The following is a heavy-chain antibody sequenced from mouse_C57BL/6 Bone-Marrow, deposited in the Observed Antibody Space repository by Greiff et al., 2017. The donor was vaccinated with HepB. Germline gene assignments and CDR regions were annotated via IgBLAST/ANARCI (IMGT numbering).Heavy chain of an antibody. CDR2: IDPSDSYT. CDR3: ARRIDGYYVPYFDY. J-gene: IGHJ2*01. CDR1: GYTFTSYW. V-gene: IGHV1-50*01. Sequence: QVQLQQPGAELVKPGASVKLSCKASGYTFTSYWMQWVKQRPGQGLEWIGEIDPSDSYTNYNQKFKGKATLTVDTSSSTAYMQLSSLTSEDSAVYYCARRIDGYYVPYFDYWGQGTTLTVSS. D-gene: IGHD2-3*01.